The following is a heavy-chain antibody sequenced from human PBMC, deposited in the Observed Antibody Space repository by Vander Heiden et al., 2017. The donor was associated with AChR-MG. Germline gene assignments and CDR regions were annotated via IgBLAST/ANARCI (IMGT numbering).Heavy chain of an antibody. CDR3: ARENSSVCSSTSCSAPPASRTPLYYYYYYMDV. J-gene: IGHJ6*03. D-gene: IGHD2-2*01. CDR1: GGTFSSYA. V-gene: IGHV1-69*01. CDR2: IIPIFGTA. Sequence: QVQLVQSGAEVKKPGSSVKVSCKASGGTFSSYAISWVRQAPGQGLEWMGGIIPIFGTANYAQKFQGRVTITADESTSTAYMELSSLRSEDTAVYYCARENSSVCSSTSCSAPPASRTPLYYYYYYMDVWGKGTTVTVSS.